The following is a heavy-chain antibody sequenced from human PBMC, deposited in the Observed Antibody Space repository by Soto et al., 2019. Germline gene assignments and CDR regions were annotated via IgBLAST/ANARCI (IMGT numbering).Heavy chain of an antibody. V-gene: IGHV1-69*01. Sequence: QVQLVQSGAEVKKTGSSVKVSCKASGGTFSSYAISWVRQAPGQGLEWMGGIIPIFGTANYAQKFQGRVTITADESTSTAYMELSSLRSEDTAVYYCARGGGSGWYRDYYYYYGMDVWGQGTTVTVSS. D-gene: IGHD6-19*01. CDR3: ARGGGSGWYRDYYYYYGMDV. CDR1: GGTFSSYA. J-gene: IGHJ6*02. CDR2: IIPIFGTA.